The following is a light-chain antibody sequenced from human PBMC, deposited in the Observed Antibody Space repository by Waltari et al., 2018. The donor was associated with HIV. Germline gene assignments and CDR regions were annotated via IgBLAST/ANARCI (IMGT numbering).Light chain of an antibody. Sequence: QSALTQSRPVSGSPGQSITISCTGTTHDVGAYNSVSWYQQHPGRAPKPLIFDLIKRPSGVPDRFSGSKSGNTASLTISGLQAEDEADYYCCSSAGKYTFVFGTGTKVTVL. J-gene: IGLJ1*01. CDR3: CSSAGKYTFV. V-gene: IGLV2-11*01. CDR1: THDVGAYNS. CDR2: DLI.